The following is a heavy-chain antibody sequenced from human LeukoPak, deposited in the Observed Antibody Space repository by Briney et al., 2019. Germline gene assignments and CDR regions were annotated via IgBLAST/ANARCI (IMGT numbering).Heavy chain of an antibody. D-gene: IGHD6-13*01. V-gene: IGHV1-69*05. Sequence: SVKVSCKASGGTFSSYAISWVRQAPGQGLEWMGGIIPIFGTANYAQKFQGRVTMTTDTSTSTAYMELRSLRSDDTAVYYCRCSSWYLEDAFDIWGQGTMVTVSS. CDR3: RCSSWYLEDAFDI. J-gene: IGHJ3*02. CDR1: GGTFSSYA. CDR2: IIPIFGTA.